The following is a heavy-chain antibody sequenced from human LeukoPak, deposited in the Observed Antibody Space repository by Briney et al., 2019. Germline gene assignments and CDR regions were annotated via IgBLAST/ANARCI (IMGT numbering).Heavy chain of an antibody. Sequence: TVADGNSGNYGGSWIIKEQGKGLEWIGYAHYSGSTNCNPSLKSRVTISVDTSRNQFSLKVTSVTAADTAVYYCARCGSNNRGYHYMDDWGNGTTVTVSS. J-gene: IGHJ6*03. D-gene: IGHD2/OR15-2a*01. CDR2: AHYSGST. CDR1: DGNSGNYG. V-gene: IGHV4-59*01. CDR3: ARCGSNNRGYHYMDD.